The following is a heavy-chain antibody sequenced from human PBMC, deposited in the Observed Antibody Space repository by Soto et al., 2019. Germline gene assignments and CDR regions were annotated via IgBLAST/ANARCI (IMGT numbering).Heavy chain of an antibody. Sequence: SETLSLTCAVYGGSFSGYYWTWIRQPPGTGLEWIGEINHSGSTNYNPSLKSRVTISVDTSKNQFSLKLSSVTAADTAVYYCARHSPYYDSSGYPDYWGQGTLVTVS. CDR3: ARHSPYYDSSGYPDY. V-gene: IGHV4-34*01. J-gene: IGHJ4*02. CDR2: INHSGST. D-gene: IGHD3-22*01. CDR1: GGSFSGYY.